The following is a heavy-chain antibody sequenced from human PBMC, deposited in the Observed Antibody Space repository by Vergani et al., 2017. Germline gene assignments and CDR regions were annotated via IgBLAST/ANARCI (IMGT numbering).Heavy chain of an antibody. CDR3: ARDVKYSYGYYYGMDV. CDR2: ISSSGSTI. V-gene: IGHV3-11*01. Sequence: QVQLVESGGGLVKPGGSLRLSCAASGFTFSDYYMTWIRQAPGKGLEWLSYISSSGSTIYYADSVKGRFTISRDNAKNSLYLHMNSLRAEDTAVYYCARDVKYSYGYYYGMDVWGQGTTVTVSS. D-gene: IGHD5-18*01. CDR1: GFTFSDYY. J-gene: IGHJ6*02.